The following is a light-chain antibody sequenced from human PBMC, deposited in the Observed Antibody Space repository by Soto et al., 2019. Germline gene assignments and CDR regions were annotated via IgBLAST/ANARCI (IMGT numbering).Light chain of an antibody. CDR2: ADD. J-gene: IGLJ3*02. CDR1: SGSIASNY. V-gene: IGLV6-57*02. Sequence: NFMLTQPHSVSESPGKTVTISCTGSSGSIASNYVQWYQQRPGSAPTTVIYADDQRPSGVPDRFSGSIDSSSNSASLTISGLRTEDEADYYCQTWGTGTRGVFGGGTKLTVL. CDR3: QTWGTGTRGV.